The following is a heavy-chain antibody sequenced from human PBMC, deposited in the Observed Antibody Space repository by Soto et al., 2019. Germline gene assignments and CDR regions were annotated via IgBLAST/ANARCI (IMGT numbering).Heavy chain of an antibody. CDR1: GFTFSSYE. Sequence: EVQLVESGGGLVQPGGSLRLSCAASGFTFSSYEMNWVRQAPGKGLEWVSYISSSGSTIYYADSVKGRFTISRDNAKNSLYLQMNSLRAEDTAVYYCARTSGIAGNWFDPWGQGTLVTVSS. J-gene: IGHJ5*02. D-gene: IGHD6-13*01. CDR3: ARTSGIAGNWFDP. V-gene: IGHV3-48*03. CDR2: ISSSGSTI.